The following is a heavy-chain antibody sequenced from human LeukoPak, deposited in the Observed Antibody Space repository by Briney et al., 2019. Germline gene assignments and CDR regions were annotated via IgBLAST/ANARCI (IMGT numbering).Heavy chain of an antibody. D-gene: IGHD3-22*01. CDR3: ARPLHYYHSNAAWYFDL. CDR2: MSNDGSNK. J-gene: IGHJ2*01. CDR1: GFTFSSYG. V-gene: IGHV3-30*03. Sequence: PGRSLRLSFSASGFTFSSYGMHWVRQAPGKGLEWVAVMSNDGSNKDYADSVKGRFTISRDNSKNTLYLQVNSLRADDTAVYYCARPLHYYHSNAAWYFDLWGRGTLVTASS.